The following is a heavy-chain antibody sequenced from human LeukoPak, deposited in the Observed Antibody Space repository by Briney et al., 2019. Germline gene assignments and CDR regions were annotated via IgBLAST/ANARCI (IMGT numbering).Heavy chain of an antibody. CDR2: ISYDGSNK. CDR1: GFTFSSYG. D-gene: IGHD6-6*01. V-gene: IGHV3-30*18. Sequence: PGGSLRLSCAASGFTFSSYGMHWVRQAPGKGLEWVAVISYDGSNKYYADSVKGRFTISRDNSKNTLYLQMNSLRAEDTAVYYCAKGGGIAAPQGYWGQGTLVTVSS. CDR3: AKGGGIAAPQGY. J-gene: IGHJ4*02.